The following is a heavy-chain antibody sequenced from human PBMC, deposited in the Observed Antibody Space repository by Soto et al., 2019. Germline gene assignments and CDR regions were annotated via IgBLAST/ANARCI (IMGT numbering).Heavy chain of an antibody. V-gene: IGHV1-3*04. J-gene: IGHJ4*02. CDR1: GYTFTTYA. Sequence: QVQVVQSGAEVKKPGASVTVSCKASGYTFTTYAIHWVRQAPGQSLEWMGWFNTDNGNTYYSQKMHARVTITRDTSASTAYMEVSRLRSDDTAVYYGARSRVRGGYYFDYWGQGALVTVSS. CDR2: FNTDNGNT. CDR3: ARSRVRGGYYFDY. D-gene: IGHD3-16*01.